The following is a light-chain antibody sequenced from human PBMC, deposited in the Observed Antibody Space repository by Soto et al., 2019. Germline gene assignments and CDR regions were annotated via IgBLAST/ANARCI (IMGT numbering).Light chain of an antibody. CDR1: QSVSSNY. Sequence: IVLTQSPGTLSLSPGEIATLSCRASQSVSSNYLAWYQQKPGQAPRLLIYGASSRATGIPDRFSGSGSGTDFTLTISRLEPKDFAVYFCQHYGSSLSITFGQGTRLEIK. J-gene: IGKJ5*01. V-gene: IGKV3-20*01. CDR2: GAS. CDR3: QHYGSSLSIT.